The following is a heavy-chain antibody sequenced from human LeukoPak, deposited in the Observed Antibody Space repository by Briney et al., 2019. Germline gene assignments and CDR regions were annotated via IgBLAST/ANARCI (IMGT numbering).Heavy chain of an antibody. J-gene: IGHJ6*03. V-gene: IGHV3-53*01. CDR1: GFTVSTSY. CDR3: ARDQRDYYYYYMDV. D-gene: IGHD6-25*01. Sequence: GGSLRLSCAGSGFTVSTSYMTWVRQAPGKGLEWVSVIYRGGSTYYADSVKGRFIISRDSSKNTVYLQMNSLRAEDTAVYYCARDQRDYYYYYMDVWGKGTTVTVSS. CDR2: IYRGGST.